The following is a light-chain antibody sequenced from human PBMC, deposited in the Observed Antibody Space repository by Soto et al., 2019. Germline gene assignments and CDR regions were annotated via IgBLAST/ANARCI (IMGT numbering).Light chain of an antibody. CDR2: EVT. Sequence: QSVLTQPASVSGSLGQSITISCTGTTSDVGGYNYVSWYQQHPGKAPILMIYEVTNRPSGVSNRFSGSKSGNTASLTISGLQVEDVAEYYCGSYTGSITYVFGTGTKVTVL. CDR3: GSYTGSITYV. J-gene: IGLJ1*01. V-gene: IGLV2-14*01. CDR1: TSDVGGYNY.